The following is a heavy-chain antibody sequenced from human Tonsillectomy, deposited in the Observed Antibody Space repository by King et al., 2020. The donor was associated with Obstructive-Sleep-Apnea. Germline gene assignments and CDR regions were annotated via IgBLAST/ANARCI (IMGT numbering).Heavy chain of an antibody. D-gene: IGHD2-15*01. Sequence: QLVQSGAEVKKPGESLRISCKVSGYTFSNYWIAWVRQLPGKGLAWMGVMYPGDSDFRDSPSFQGQVTISADKSISTAYLQWNSLKASDTAMYFCARPYGGGSYSNWGQGTLVTVSS. CDR1: GYTFSNYW. V-gene: IGHV5-51*01. CDR3: ARPYGGGSYSN. CDR2: MYPGDSDF. J-gene: IGHJ4*02.